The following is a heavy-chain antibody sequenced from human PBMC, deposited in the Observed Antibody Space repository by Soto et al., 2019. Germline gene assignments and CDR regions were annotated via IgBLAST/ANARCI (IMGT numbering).Heavy chain of an antibody. CDR1: GFTFSSYA. J-gene: IGHJ4*02. V-gene: IGHV3-30-3*01. Sequence: QVQLVESGGGVVQPGRSLRLSCAASGFTFSSYAMHWVRQAPGKGLEWVAVISYDGSNKYYADSVKGRFTISRDNSKNTLYLQMNSLRAEDTAVYYCARGGDIVLRENYFDYWGQGTLVTVSS. CDR3: ARGGDIVLRENYFDY. D-gene: IGHD2-8*01. CDR2: ISYDGSNK.